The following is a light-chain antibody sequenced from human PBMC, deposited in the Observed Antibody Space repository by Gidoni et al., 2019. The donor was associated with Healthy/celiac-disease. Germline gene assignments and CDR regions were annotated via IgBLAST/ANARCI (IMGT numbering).Light chain of an antibody. CDR2: DVS. J-gene: IGLJ3*02. Sequence: QSALTQPASVSGSPGPSITLSCTGTSSDVGGYNYVSWYQQHPGKAPKLMIYDVSNRPSGVSNRFSGSKSGNTASLTISGLQAEDEADYYCSSYTSSSPSWVFGGGTKLTVL. CDR1: SSDVGGYNY. V-gene: IGLV2-14*03. CDR3: SSYTSSSPSWV.